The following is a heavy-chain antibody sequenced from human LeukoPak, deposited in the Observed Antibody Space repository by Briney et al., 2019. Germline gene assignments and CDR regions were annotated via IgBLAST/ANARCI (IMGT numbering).Heavy chain of an antibody. V-gene: IGHV3-11*06. CDR2: ISSSSSYT. D-gene: IGHD2-2*01. CDR1: GFTVSSNY. CDR3: ARETLGYCSSTSCRDAFDI. Sequence: GGSLRLSCAASGFTVSSNYMSWIRQAPGKGLEWVSYISSSSSYTNYADSVKGRFTISRDNAKNSLYLQMNSLRAEDTAVYYCARETLGYCSSTSCRDAFDIWGQGTMVTVSS. J-gene: IGHJ3*02.